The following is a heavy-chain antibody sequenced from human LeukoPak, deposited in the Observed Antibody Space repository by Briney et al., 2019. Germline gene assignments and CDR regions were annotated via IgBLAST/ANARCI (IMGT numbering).Heavy chain of an antibody. CDR1: GYSFTTNW. Sequence: GESLNISCKTSGYSFTTNWIGWVRQMPGKGLEWMGIIYPRDSDTRYSPSFQGQVTISADKSINTAYLQWSSLKASDTAMYYCARQGPSDYWGQGTLVTVSS. V-gene: IGHV5-51*01. CDR2: IYPRDSDT. J-gene: IGHJ4*02. CDR3: ARQGPSDY.